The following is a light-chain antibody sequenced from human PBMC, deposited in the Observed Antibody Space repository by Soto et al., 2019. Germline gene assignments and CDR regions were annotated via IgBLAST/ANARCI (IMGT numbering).Light chain of an antibody. V-gene: IGKV1-17*01. J-gene: IGKJ1*01. CDR1: QDFNKD. CDR3: QQHHTYPRT. CDR2: DAS. Sequence: DIQMTQSPSSLSASVGDRVTITCRASQDFNKDLDWYQQKPGKAPRRLISDASSLQSGVPSRFSGSRFGTHFTLTISSLQPEDFAAYFCQQHHTYPRTFGQGTKVEIK.